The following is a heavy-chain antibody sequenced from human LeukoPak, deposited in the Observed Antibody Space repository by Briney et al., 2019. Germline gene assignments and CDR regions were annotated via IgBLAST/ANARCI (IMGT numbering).Heavy chain of an antibody. V-gene: IGHV3-66*04. CDR2: IYSGGST. D-gene: IGHD3-10*01. CDR3: ARPSSGSYYSPFDY. Sequence: GGSLRLSCAASGFTFSSYEMNWVRQAPGKGLEWVSVIYSGGSTYYADSVKGRFTISRDNSKNTLYLQMNSLRTEDTAVYYCARPSSGSYYSPFDYWGQGTLVTVSS. J-gene: IGHJ4*02. CDR1: GFTFSSYE.